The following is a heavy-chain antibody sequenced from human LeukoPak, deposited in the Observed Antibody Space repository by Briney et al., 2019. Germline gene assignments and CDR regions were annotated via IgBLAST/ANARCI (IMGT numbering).Heavy chain of an antibody. D-gene: IGHD2-8*01. CDR2: IKQDGSEK. CDR1: GFTFSSYW. Sequence: GGSLRLSCAVSGFTFSSYWMNWVRQAPGKGLEWVANIKQDGSEKYYVDSVKGRFTISRDNAKNSLYLQMNSLRAEDTAVYYCARESHLRCTNGVCYRVDYWGQGTLVTVSS. J-gene: IGHJ4*02. V-gene: IGHV3-7*01. CDR3: ARESHLRCTNGVCYRVDY.